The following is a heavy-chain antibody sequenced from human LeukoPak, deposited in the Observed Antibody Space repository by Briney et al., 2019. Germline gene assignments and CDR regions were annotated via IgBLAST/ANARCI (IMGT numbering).Heavy chain of an antibody. CDR3: ARAGLYGSGSYYNDSYYYYMDV. Sequence: ASVKVSCKASGYTFTGYYMHWVRQAPGQGLEWMGWINPNSGGTSYAQKFQGRVTMTRDTSTSTVYMELSSLRSEDTAVYYCARAGLYGSGSYYNDSYYYYMDVWGKGTTVTISS. D-gene: IGHD3-10*01. CDR1: GYTFTGYY. V-gene: IGHV1-2*02. CDR2: INPNSGGT. J-gene: IGHJ6*03.